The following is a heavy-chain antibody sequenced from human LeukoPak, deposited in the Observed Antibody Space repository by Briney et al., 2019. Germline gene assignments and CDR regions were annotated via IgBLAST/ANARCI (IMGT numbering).Heavy chain of an antibody. Sequence: GGSLRLSCSASGFTFSSCAMHWVRQAPGKGLEFVSSVNTNGRDTYYADSVKGRFTISRDNSKDTLYLQMSSLRVEDTAVYYCVNSVEAAGITLGPFDIWGQGTTVTV. D-gene: IGHD1-7*01. CDR2: VNTNGRDT. CDR3: VNSVEAAGITLGPFDI. J-gene: IGHJ3*02. V-gene: IGHV3-64D*09. CDR1: GFTFSSCA.